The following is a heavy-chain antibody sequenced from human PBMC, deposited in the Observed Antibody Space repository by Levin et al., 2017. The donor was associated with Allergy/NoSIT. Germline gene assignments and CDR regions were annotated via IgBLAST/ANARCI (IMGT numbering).Heavy chain of an antibody. CDR1: GFTFSTYS. CDR2: NSLGSHVI. Sequence: GGSLRLSCVASGFTFSTYSMNWVRQAPGKGLEWVSYNSLGSHVILYADSVKGRFTISRDDAKNSLYLQMNSLRDEDTAVYYCARDGGASGENDYWGQGTLVTVSS. J-gene: IGHJ4*02. D-gene: IGHD3-10*01. V-gene: IGHV3-48*02. CDR3: ARDGGASGENDY.